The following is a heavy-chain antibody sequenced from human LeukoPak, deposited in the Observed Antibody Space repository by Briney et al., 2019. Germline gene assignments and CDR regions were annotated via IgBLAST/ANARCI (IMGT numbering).Heavy chain of an antibody. J-gene: IGHJ4*02. CDR3: ARRCGIGYYDSSGYYCY. CDR1: GGSISSGSYY. CDR2: IYTSGTT. D-gene: IGHD3-22*01. V-gene: IGHV4-61*02. Sequence: PSQTLSLTCTVSGGSISSGSYYWSWIRQPAGKGLEWIGRIYTSGTTNYNPSLKSRVTISVDTSKNQFSLKLSSVTAADTAVYYCARRCGIGYYDSSGYYCYWGQGAPVTVSS.